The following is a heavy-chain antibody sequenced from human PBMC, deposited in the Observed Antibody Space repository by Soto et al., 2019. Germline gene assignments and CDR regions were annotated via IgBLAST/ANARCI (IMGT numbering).Heavy chain of an antibody. D-gene: IGHD2-15*01. V-gene: IGHV1-18*04. CDR1: CYTFTSYG. Sequence: VKVSCKASCYTFTSYGISWVRQAPGQGLEWVGWISAYNGNTNYAQKLQGRVTMTTDTSTSTAYMELRSLRSDDTAVYYCARLTTHCSGGSCYPNWFDPWGQGTLVTVSS. CDR2: ISAYNGNT. CDR3: ARLTTHCSGGSCYPNWFDP. J-gene: IGHJ5*02.